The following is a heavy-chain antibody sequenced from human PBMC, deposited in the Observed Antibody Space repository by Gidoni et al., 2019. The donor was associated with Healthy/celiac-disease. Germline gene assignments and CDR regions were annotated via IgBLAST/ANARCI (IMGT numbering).Heavy chain of an antibody. CDR3: ARASHSSGWYVGGDY. Sequence: QVQLQESGPGLVKPSQTLSLTCTVPGGSISSGSYYWSWIRQPAGKGLEWIGRIYTSGSTNYNPSLKSRVTISVDTSKNQFSLKLSSVTAADTAVYYCARASHSSGWYVGGDYWGQGTLVTVSS. J-gene: IGHJ4*02. D-gene: IGHD6-19*01. V-gene: IGHV4-61*02. CDR2: IYTSGST. CDR1: GGSISSGSYY.